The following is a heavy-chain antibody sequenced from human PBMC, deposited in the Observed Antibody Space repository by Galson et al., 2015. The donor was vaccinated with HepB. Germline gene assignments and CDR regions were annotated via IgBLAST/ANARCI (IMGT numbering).Heavy chain of an antibody. CDR3: ARAMPGLELLNY. J-gene: IGHJ4*02. CDR2: IIPIFGTA. V-gene: IGHV1-69*13. D-gene: IGHD1-26*01. CDR1: GGTFSSYA. Sequence: SVKVSCKASGGTFSSYAISWVRQAPGQGLEWMGGIIPIFGTANYAQKFQGRVTITADESTSTAYMELSSLRSEDTAVYYCARAMPGLELLNYWGQGTLVTVSS.